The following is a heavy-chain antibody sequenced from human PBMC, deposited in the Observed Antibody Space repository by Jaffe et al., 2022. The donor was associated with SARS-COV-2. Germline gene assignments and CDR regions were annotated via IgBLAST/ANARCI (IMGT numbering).Heavy chain of an antibody. V-gene: IGHV4-39*01. CDR1: GGSISSSSYY. J-gene: IGHJ4*02. CDR3: ARRNYDILTGHVYYFDY. Sequence: QLQLQESGPGLVKPSETLSLTCTVSGGSISSSSYYWGWIRQPPGKGLEWIGSIYYSGSTYYNPSLKSRVTISVDTSKNQFSLKLSSVTAADTAVYYCARRNYDILTGHVYYFDYWGQGTLVTVSS. CDR2: IYYSGST. D-gene: IGHD3-9*01.